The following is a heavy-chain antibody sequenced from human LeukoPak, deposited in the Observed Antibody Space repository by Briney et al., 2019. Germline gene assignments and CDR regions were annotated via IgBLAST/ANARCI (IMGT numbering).Heavy chain of an antibody. V-gene: IGHV3-66*01. CDR1: GFTVSNNY. CDR2: IYSDGST. J-gene: IGHJ4*02. Sequence: QPGGSLRLSCAASGFTVSNNYMSWVRQAPGKGLEWVSVIYSDGSTYYADSVQGRFTISRDNSKNTLYLQMTSLRVEDTAVYYCAYGYYLETVNYFDYWGQGTLVTVSS. CDR3: AYGYYLETVNYFDY. D-gene: IGHD4-17*01.